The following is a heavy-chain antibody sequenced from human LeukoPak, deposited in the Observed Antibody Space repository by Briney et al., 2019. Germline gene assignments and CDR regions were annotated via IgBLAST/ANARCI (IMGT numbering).Heavy chain of an antibody. D-gene: IGHD3-9*01. Sequence: GGSLRLSCAASGFTFSSYGMHWVRQAPGKGLEWVAVISYDGSNKYYADSVKGRFTISRDNSKNTLYLQMNSLRAEDTAVYYCARFGILTGYYYWGQGTLVTVSS. CDR2: ISYDGSNK. CDR3: ARFGILTGYYY. CDR1: GFTFSSYG. J-gene: IGHJ4*02. V-gene: IGHV3-30*03.